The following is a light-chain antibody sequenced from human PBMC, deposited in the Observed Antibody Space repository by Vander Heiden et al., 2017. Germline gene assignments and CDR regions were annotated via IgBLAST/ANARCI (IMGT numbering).Light chain of an antibody. CDR2: AIN. CDR3: AAWDDSLNCHVV. Sequence: QSVLTQPPSAYGTPGQRVTISCPGSNYNIGSNAVNWYQQVPGTAPKLLIYAINQRPSGVPDRFSGSKSGTSASLAISGLQSEDEADYYCAAWDDSLNCHVVFGGGTKLTVL. CDR1: NYNIGSNA. J-gene: IGLJ2*01. V-gene: IGLV1-44*01.